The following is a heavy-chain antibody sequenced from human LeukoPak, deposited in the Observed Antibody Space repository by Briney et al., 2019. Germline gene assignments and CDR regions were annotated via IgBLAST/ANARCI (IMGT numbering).Heavy chain of an antibody. CDR1: GYTFTSYY. J-gene: IGHJ6*03. D-gene: IGHD6-19*01. CDR3: AKDQSSGWFYYYYYYYMDV. CDR2: INPSGGST. V-gene: IGHV1-46*01. Sequence: GASVKVSCKASGYTFTSYYMHWVRQAPGQGLEWMGIINPSGGSTSYAQKFQGRVTMTRDTSTSTVYMELSSLRSEDTAVYYCAKDQSSGWFYYYYYYYMDVWGKGTTVTISS.